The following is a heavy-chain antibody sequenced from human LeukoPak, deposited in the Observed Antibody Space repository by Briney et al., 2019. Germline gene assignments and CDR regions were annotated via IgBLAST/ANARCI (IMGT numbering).Heavy chain of an antibody. CDR2: INHSGST. Sequence: SETLSLTCTVSGDSVSSSYWSWIRQPPGKGLEWIGEINHSGSTNHNPSLKSRVTISVDTSKNQFSLKLSSVTAADTAVYYCARVWWFGELSYYYYYYGMDVWGQGTTVTVSS. CDR1: GDSVSSSY. V-gene: IGHV4-34*01. CDR3: ARVWWFGELSYYYYYYGMDV. J-gene: IGHJ6*02. D-gene: IGHD3-10*01.